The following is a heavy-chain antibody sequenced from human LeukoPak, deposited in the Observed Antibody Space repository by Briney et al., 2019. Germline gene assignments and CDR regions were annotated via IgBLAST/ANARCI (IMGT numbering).Heavy chain of an antibody. CDR2: LAYDGTNQ. CDR1: GFTFSSYW. J-gene: IGHJ4*02. Sequence: GGSLRLSCAASGFTFSSYWMSWVRQAPGKGLEWVALLAYDGTNQYYADSVKGRFTISRDNAKNSLYLQMNSLRAEDTAVYYCARGDSSGWYYFDYWGQGTLVTVSS. D-gene: IGHD6-19*01. V-gene: IGHV3-30*03. CDR3: ARGDSSGWYYFDY.